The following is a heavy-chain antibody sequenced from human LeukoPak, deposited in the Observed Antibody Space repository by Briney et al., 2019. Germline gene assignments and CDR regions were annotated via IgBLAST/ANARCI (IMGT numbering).Heavy chain of an antibody. CDR2: IYSSDSDP. V-gene: IGHV5-51*01. Sequence: GESLKILCLGSGYGFTNYWIGWVRQVPGGGLGWIGVIYSSDSDPRYSPSFQGQVTISADKSIDTAYLQWSSLKASDTAMYYCARQRDSGFDFDSWGQGTLVTVSS. CDR3: ARQRDSGFDFDS. CDR1: GYGFTNYW. D-gene: IGHD5-12*01. J-gene: IGHJ4*02.